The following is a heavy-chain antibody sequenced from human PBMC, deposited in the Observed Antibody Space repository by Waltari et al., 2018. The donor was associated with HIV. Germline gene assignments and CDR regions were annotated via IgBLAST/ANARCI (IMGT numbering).Heavy chain of an antibody. CDR2: IYTSGST. V-gene: IGHV4-61*02. Sequence: QVQLQESGPGLVKPSQTLSLTCTVSGGSISSGSYYWSWIRPPAGKGLEWIGRIYTSGSTNYNPSLKSRVTISVDTSKNQFSLKLSSVTAADTAVYYCARAGGYYDSSGYLDYWGQGTLVTVSS. J-gene: IGHJ4*02. D-gene: IGHD3-22*01. CDR1: GGSISSGSYY. CDR3: ARAGGYYDSSGYLDY.